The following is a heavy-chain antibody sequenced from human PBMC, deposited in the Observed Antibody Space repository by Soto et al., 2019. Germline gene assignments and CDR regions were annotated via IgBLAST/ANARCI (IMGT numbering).Heavy chain of an antibody. J-gene: IGHJ4*02. V-gene: IGHV4-59*08. CDR1: GGSISSYY. CDR3: ARYVGYCSGGSCYKPPYYFDY. Sequence: ETLSLTCTVSGGSISSYYWSWIRQPPGKGLEWIGYIYYSGSTNYNPSLKSRVTISVDTSKNQFSLKLSSVTAADTAVYYCARYVGYCSGGSCYKPPYYFDYWGQGTLVTVSS. D-gene: IGHD2-15*01. CDR2: IYYSGST.